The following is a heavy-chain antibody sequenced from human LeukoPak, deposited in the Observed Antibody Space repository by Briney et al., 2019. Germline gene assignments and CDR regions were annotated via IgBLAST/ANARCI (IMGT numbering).Heavy chain of an antibody. CDR2: VIPILGIA. Sequence: SVKVSCKASGGTFSSYTISWVRQAPGQGLEWMGRVIPILGIANYAQKFQGRVTITADKSTSTAYMELSSLRSEDTAVYYCARSIAVAAPFDYWGQGTLVTVSS. CDR1: GGTFSSYT. J-gene: IGHJ4*02. CDR3: ARSIAVAAPFDY. V-gene: IGHV1-69*02. D-gene: IGHD6-19*01.